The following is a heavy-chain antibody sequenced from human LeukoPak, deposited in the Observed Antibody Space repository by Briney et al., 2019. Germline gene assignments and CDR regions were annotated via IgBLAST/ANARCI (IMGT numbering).Heavy chain of an antibody. V-gene: IGHV3-33*01. Sequence: GGSLRLACAASGFTFSSYGMHWVRQAPGKGLXXXXXXXXXXSNKYYADSVKGRFTISRDNSKNTLYLQMNSLRAEDTAVYYCARVHCSSTSCPYPYYYYGLDVWGKGTTVTVSS. CDR3: ARVHCSSTSCPYPYYYYGLDV. CDR1: GFTFSSYG. D-gene: IGHD2-2*01. J-gene: IGHJ6*04. CDR2: XXXXXSNK.